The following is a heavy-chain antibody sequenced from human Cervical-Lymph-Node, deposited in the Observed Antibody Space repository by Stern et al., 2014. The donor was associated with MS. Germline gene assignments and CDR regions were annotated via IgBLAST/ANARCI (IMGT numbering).Heavy chain of an antibody. CDR1: GGSISSSGYY. V-gene: IGHV4-61*02. CDR2: IHDSGST. D-gene: IGHD1-26*01. J-gene: IGHJ5*02. CDR3: ATTRWDLFTWNWFDP. Sequence: QVQLVESGPGLVKPSQTLSLTCTVSGGSISSSGYYWSWIRQPADKGLEWIGRIHDSGSTYYNPSLKRRVTISMDTAKNQFSPNLPSVTAADTAVYYCATTRWDLFTWNWFDPWGQGTLVTVSS.